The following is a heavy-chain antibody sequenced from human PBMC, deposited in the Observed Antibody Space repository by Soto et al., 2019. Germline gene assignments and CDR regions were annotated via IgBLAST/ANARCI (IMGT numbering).Heavy chain of an antibody. V-gene: IGHV1-2*02. D-gene: IGHD6-19*01. J-gene: IGHJ4*02. CDR1: GYTFSGFY. CDR3: ASDAVTGTEGLDF. Sequence: SVKVSCKASGYTFSGFYMHWVRQAPGQGLEWMGWINPNSGGTKSAEKFQGRVTMTRDTSISTAYMELSRLTSDDTAVYYCASDAVTGTEGLDFWGQGTQVTVSS. CDR2: INPNSGGT.